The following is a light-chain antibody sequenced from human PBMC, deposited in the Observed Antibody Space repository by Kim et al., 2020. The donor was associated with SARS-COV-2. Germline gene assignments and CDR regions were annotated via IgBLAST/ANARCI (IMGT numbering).Light chain of an antibody. J-gene: IGKJ1*01. V-gene: IGKV3-20*01. CDR3: QQYGSSPRT. CDR1: QSVSSSY. CDR2: ATS. Sequence: SPGERANLSCRTSQSVSSSYFAWYQQKPGQAPRLLIYATSTRATGIPDRFSGSGSGTDFTLTISRLEPEDFAVYYCQQYGSSPRTFGHGTKVDIK.